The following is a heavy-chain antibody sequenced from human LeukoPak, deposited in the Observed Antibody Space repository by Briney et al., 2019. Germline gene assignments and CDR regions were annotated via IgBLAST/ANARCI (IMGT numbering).Heavy chain of an antibody. Sequence: SETLSLTCTVSGGSISGDYWSWIRQPPGKGLEWIAYIYYSGSTNYNPSLKSRVTISVDTSKNQFSLKLSSVTAADTAVYYCARQRYCSSTSCYRHFDYWGQGTLVTVSS. CDR2: IYYSGST. CDR1: GGSISGDY. V-gene: IGHV4-59*08. CDR3: ARQRYCSSTSCYRHFDY. J-gene: IGHJ4*02. D-gene: IGHD2-2*01.